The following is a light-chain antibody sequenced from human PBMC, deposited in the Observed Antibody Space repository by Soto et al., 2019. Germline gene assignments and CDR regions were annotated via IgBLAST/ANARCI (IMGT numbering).Light chain of an antibody. Sequence: EIVLTQSPGPLSLSPGERATLSCRASQSVSSSHLAWYQQKPGQAPRLLIYGASSRATGIPDRFSGSGSGTAFTLTISRLEPEEFAVYYCQQYGSSSWTSGQGSKVEI. J-gene: IGKJ1*01. V-gene: IGKV3-20*01. CDR2: GAS. CDR3: QQYGSSSWT. CDR1: QSVSSSH.